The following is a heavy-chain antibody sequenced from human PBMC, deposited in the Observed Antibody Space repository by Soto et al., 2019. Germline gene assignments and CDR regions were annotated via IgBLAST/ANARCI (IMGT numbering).Heavy chain of an antibody. J-gene: IGHJ6*02. V-gene: IGHV3-21*06. D-gene: IGHD3-10*01. CDR3: ARSSGGSGKLWNYYGMDV. Sequence: EVQLVESGGGLVKPGGSLRLSCAASGFTFSSYSMNWVRQAPGMGLEWVSSISSGSSYIYYADSVKGRFTISRDNAKNSLYLQMNSLRAEDTDVYYCARSSGGSGKLWNYYGMDVWGQGTTVTVSS. CDR2: ISSGSSYI. CDR1: GFTFSSYS.